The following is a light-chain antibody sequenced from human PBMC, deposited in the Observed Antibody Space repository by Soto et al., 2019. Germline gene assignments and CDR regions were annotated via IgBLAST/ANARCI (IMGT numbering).Light chain of an antibody. CDR1: SSDDGRFNY. V-gene: IGLV2-14*01. CDR2: DVS. CDR3: TSYTSSSTLDV. Sequence: QSVLSQPASVSGSPGQSITISCTGTSSDDGRFNYVSWYQQHPGKAPKLIIYDVSNRPSGISNHFSGSKSGNTASLTISGLEAEDQVDYYCTSYTSSSTLDVFGTGTKVTV. J-gene: IGLJ1*01.